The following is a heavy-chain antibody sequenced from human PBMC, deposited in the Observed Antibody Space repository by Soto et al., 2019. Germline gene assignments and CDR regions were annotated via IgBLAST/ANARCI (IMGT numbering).Heavy chain of an antibody. Sequence: AASLKISCEGSCYSITSYWISWVRQMPGKGLEWVGRIATSDSYTNYSPSFQGHVTISADKSISTSYLQWSSLKASDTAMYYCARHCPTAVTTYSYYYGMDVWGQGTTVTVSS. D-gene: IGHD4-4*01. J-gene: IGHJ6*02. V-gene: IGHV5-10-1*01. CDR2: IATSDSYT. CDR3: ARHCPTAVTTYSYYYGMDV. CDR1: CYSITSYW.